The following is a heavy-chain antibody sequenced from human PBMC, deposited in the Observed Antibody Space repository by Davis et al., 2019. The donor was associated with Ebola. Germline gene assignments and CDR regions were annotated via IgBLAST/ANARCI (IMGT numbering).Heavy chain of an antibody. Sequence: GESLKISCAASGFTFRNYAMHWVRQAPGKGLEWVAVVSHSQRETFYADSVKGRFTISSDNSENTLYLQMNSLAADETAVYYCARAVFHEVLDYWGQGTPVTVSS. CDR3: ARAVFHEVLDY. J-gene: IGHJ4*02. V-gene: IGHV3-30*04. CDR2: VSHSQRET. CDR1: GFTFRNYA. D-gene: IGHD3-3*01.